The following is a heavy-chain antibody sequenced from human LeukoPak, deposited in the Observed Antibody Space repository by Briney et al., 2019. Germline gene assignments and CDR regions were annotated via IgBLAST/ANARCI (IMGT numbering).Heavy chain of an antibody. J-gene: IGHJ1*01. V-gene: IGHV3-7*01. Sequence: GGSLRLSCCLWGVTFSSYWMSWVRQAPGKGLEGVANIEQDGSEKYYVDSVKGRFTISRGNAKNSLYLQKDSLRAEDTAVYYCARVGVLLWFGELLPEYFQHWGQGTLVTVSS. CDR3: ARVGVLLWFGELLPEYFQH. D-gene: IGHD3-10*01. CDR2: IEQDGSEK. CDR1: GVTFSSYW.